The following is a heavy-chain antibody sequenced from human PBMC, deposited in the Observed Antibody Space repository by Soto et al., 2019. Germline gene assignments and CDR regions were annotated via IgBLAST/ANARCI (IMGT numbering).Heavy chain of an antibody. V-gene: IGHV3-23*01. CDR1: GFTFSNYD. CDR3: VKDGRITMVRGVTIPPGY. J-gene: IGHJ4*02. Sequence: SLRLSCVASGFTFSNYDMSWVRQAPGKGLEWVSGISGTGDSTDSADSVKGRFTISRDNSKNTLYLQMNGLRAEDTAVYYCVKDGRITMVRGVTIPPGYRGQGTLVTVSS. CDR2: ISGTGDST. D-gene: IGHD3-10*01.